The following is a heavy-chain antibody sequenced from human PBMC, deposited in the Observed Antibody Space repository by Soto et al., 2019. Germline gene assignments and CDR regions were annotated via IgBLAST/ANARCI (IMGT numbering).Heavy chain of an antibody. D-gene: IGHD7-27*01. Sequence: QVQLVQSGAEVKKPGSSVKVSCKASGGTFSSYAISWVRQAPGQGLEWMGGIIPIFGTANYAQKFQGRVTITADESTSTAFMELSSLRPEDRAVYYCASVLGHRPSDWGNWFDPWGQGTLVTVSS. CDR3: ASVLGHRPSDWGNWFDP. J-gene: IGHJ5*02. CDR2: IIPIFGTA. CDR1: GGTFSSYA. V-gene: IGHV1-69*12.